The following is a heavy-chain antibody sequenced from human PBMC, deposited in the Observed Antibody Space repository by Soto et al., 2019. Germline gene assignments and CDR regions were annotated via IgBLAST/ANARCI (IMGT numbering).Heavy chain of an antibody. J-gene: IGHJ4*02. CDR3: ARWTYYYARGGDR. D-gene: IGHD3-22*01. V-gene: IGHV3-30-3*01. CDR2: ISHDGSKK. Sequence: QVQLVESGGGVVQPGRSRRLSCAASGFTFNTYPMHWVRQAPGKGLEWVALISHDGSKKYYADSVKGRFSISRDNSENTLYLQLDSLGAEDTAVYYCARWTYYYARGGDRWGQGTLVTVSS. CDR1: GFTFNTYP.